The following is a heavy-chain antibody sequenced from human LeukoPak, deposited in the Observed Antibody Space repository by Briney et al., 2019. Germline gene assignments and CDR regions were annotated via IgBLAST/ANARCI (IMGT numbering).Heavy chain of an antibody. CDR2: INHSGST. CDR1: GYSISSGYY. CDR3: ASWTTTNWFDP. Sequence: SETLSLTCTVSGYSISSGYYWGWIRQPPGKGLEWIGEINHSGSTNYNPSLKSRVTISVDTSKNQFSLKLSSVTAADTAVYYCASWTTTNWFDPWGQGTLVTVSS. J-gene: IGHJ5*02. D-gene: IGHD3/OR15-3a*01. V-gene: IGHV4-38-2*02.